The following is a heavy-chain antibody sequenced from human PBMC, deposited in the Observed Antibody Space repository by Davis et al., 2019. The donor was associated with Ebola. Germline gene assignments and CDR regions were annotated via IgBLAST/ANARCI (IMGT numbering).Heavy chain of an antibody. J-gene: IGHJ4*02. CDR3: ARGAHYYDSSGYDS. CDR1: GGSISSGDYY. Sequence: MPSETLSLTCTVSGGSISSGDYYWSWIRQPPGKGLEWIGEINHSGSTNYNPSLKSRVTISVDMSKNQFSLKMTSVTAADTAVYYCARGAHYYDSSGYDSWGQGTLATVSS. V-gene: IGHV4-61*08. D-gene: IGHD3-22*01. CDR2: INHSGST.